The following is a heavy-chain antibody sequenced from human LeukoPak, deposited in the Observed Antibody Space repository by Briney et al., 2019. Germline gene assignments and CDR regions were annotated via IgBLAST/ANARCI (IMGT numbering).Heavy chain of an antibody. Sequence: GGSLRLSCVVSGFTFSNFWMSWVRQAPGKGLEWVANIKEDGSEKYYVDSVKGRFTISRDNAKSSLYLHINSLRAEDTAVYYCARRAAEIDYWGQGTLVTVSS. CDR3: ARRAAEIDY. CDR2: IKEDGSEK. D-gene: IGHD6-13*01. J-gene: IGHJ4*02. V-gene: IGHV3-7*03. CDR1: GFTFSNFW.